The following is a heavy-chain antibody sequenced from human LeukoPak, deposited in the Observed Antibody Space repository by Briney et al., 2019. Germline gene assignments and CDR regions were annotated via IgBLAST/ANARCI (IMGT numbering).Heavy chain of an antibody. Sequence: ASVKVSCKASGGTFSSYAISWVRQAPGQGLEWMGRIIPIFGTANYAQKFQGRVTITTDESTSTAYMELSSLRSEDTAVYYCVLGASRYYYYMDVWGKGTTVTVSS. CDR1: GGTFSSYA. CDR3: VLGASRYYYYMDV. V-gene: IGHV1-69*05. CDR2: IIPIFGTA. J-gene: IGHJ6*03.